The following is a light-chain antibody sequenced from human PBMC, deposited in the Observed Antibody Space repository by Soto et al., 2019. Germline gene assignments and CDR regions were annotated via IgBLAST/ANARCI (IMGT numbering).Light chain of an antibody. V-gene: IGLV2-8*01. CDR2: EVS. CDR1: SSDVGGYNY. CDR3: SSYAGSNHLV. Sequence: QSVLTQPPSASGSPGQSVTISCTGTSSDVGGYNYVSWYQQHPGKAPKLMIYEVSKRPSGVPDRFSGSKSGNTASLTVSGLQAEDEADYYCSSYAGSNHLVFGGGTKLIVL. J-gene: IGLJ2*01.